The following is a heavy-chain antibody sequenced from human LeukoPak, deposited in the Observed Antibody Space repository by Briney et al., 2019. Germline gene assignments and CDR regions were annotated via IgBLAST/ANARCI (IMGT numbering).Heavy chain of an antibody. J-gene: IGHJ4*02. CDR2: ITSSSSYI. V-gene: IGHV3-21*01. D-gene: IGHD3-22*01. CDR3: ARHVVAVGFDY. CDR1: GLTISSYS. Sequence: GGSLRLSCAASGLTISSYSMNWVRQAPGKGLEWVSSITSSSSYIYYADSVKGRFTISRDNAKNSLYLQMNSLRAEDTAVYYCARHVVAVGFDYWGQGTLVTVSS.